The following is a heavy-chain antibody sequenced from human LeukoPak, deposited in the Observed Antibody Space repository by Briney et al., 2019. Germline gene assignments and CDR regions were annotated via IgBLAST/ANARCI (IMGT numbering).Heavy chain of an antibody. J-gene: IGHJ4*02. CDR2: INPNSGGT. Sequence: ASVKVSCKASGYTFTGYYMHWVRQAPGQGLEWMGWINPNSGGTNYAQKFQGRVTMTRDTSISTAYMELSSLKASDTAMYYCATQHPYCSGGSCYLVGYWGQGTLVTVSS. CDR1: GYTFTGYY. CDR3: ATQHPYCSGGSCYLVGY. V-gene: IGHV1-2*02. D-gene: IGHD2-15*01.